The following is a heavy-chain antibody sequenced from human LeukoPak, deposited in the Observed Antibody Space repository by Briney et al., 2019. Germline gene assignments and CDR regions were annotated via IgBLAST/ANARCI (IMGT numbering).Heavy chain of an antibody. CDR1: GFTFSSYA. CDR2: ISYDGSNK. D-gene: IGHD5-24*01. CDR3: ARGIRDGYKKGYYFVY. V-gene: IGHV3-30-3*01. Sequence: GGSLRLSCAASGFTFSSYAMHWVRQAPGKGLEWVAVISYDGSNKYYADSVKGRFTISRDNSKNTLYLQMNSLRAEDTAVYYCARGIRDGYKKGYYFVYWGQGTLVTVSS. J-gene: IGHJ4*02.